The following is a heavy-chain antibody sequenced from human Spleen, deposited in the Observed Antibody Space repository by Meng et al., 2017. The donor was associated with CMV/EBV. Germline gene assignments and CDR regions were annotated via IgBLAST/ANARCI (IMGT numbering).Heavy chain of an antibody. J-gene: IGHJ5*02. CDR3: ARDVAAAGNRFDT. D-gene: IGHD6-13*01. CDR2: IYYSGST. Sequence: SETLSLTCTVSGGSISTYYWSWIRQPPGKGLEWLGYIYYSGSTNYNPSLKSRVTISVDTSKNQFSLRLSSMSAADTAVYYCARDVAAAGNRFDTWGQGALVTVSS. CDR1: GGSISTYY. V-gene: IGHV4-59*01.